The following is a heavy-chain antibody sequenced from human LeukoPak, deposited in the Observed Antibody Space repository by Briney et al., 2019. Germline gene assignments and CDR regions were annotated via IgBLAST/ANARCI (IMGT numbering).Heavy chain of an antibody. Sequence: AVKVSCKASGGTFSSYAISCVRQAPGQGGEWMGGIIPIFGTANYAQKFQGRVTITTDESTSTAYMELSSLRAEDTAVYYCAREASYNWNDGHAFDIWGQGTMVTVSS. CDR3: AREASYNWNDGHAFDI. CDR1: GGTFSSYA. V-gene: IGHV1-69*05. CDR2: IIPIFGTA. J-gene: IGHJ3*02. D-gene: IGHD1-1*01.